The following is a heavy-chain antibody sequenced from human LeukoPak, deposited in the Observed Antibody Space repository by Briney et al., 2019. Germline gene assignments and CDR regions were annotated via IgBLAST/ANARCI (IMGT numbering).Heavy chain of an antibody. J-gene: IGHJ5*02. Sequence: PSETLSLTCAVSGGSFSGYFWTWIRQPPGKGLEWIGEINDSGTSAYNPSLKKRVTISEDPANNQFSLRLTSVTAADTAVYYCARHLGVVAGNWFDPWGQGTLVTVSS. V-gene: IGHV4-34*01. CDR1: GGSFSGYF. CDR2: INDSGTS. CDR3: ARHLGVVAGNWFDP. D-gene: IGHD6-19*01.